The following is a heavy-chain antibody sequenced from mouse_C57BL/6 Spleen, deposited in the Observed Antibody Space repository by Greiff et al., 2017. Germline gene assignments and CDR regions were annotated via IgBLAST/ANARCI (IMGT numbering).Heavy chain of an antibody. CDR1: GFTFSSYG. CDR3: ARRGYGSSHCYFDV. V-gene: IGHV5-6*02. D-gene: IGHD1-1*01. J-gene: IGHJ1*03. CDR2: ISSGGSYT. Sequence: EVMLVESGGDLVKPGGSLKLSCAASGFTFSSYGMSWVRQTPDKRLEWVATISSGGSYTYSPDSVKGRFTISRDNAKNTLYLQMSSVKSEDTAMYYCARRGYGSSHCYFDVGGTGTTGTVSS.